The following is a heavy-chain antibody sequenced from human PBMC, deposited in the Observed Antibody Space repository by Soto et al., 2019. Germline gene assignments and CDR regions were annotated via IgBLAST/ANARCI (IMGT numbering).Heavy chain of an antibody. CDR3: ARHNSQWPNWFDP. CDR2: ISGYDGNT. J-gene: IGHJ5*02. Sequence: QVQLVQSGAEVKKPGASVKVSCKASGYTFTSYGISWLRQAPGEGLEWVGWISGYDGNTDYAHKFRGRVTMTKDTSTNTAYMDLRSLRSDDTAVYYCARHNSQWPNWFDPWGQGTPVTVSS. D-gene: IGHD1-1*01. V-gene: IGHV1-18*01. CDR1: GYTFTSYG.